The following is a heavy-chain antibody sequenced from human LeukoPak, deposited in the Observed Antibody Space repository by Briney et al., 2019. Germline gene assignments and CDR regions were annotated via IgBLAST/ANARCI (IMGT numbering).Heavy chain of an antibody. CDR1: GGSFSGYY. CDR2: INHSGST. D-gene: IGHD6-13*01. Sequence: SETLSLTCAVYGGSFSGYYWSWIRQPPGKGLEWIGEINHSGSTNYNPSLKSRVTISVDTSKNQFSLKLSSVTAADTAVYYCARGRRDPRRIAAAGKNWFDPWGQGTLVTVSS. V-gene: IGHV4-34*01. CDR3: ARGRRDPRRIAAAGKNWFDP. J-gene: IGHJ5*02.